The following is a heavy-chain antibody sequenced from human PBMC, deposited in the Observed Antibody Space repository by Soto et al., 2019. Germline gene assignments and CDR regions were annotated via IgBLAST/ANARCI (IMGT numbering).Heavy chain of an antibody. CDR2: MSYDGTNK. CDR1: XXTXSXXA. J-gene: IGHJ4*02. V-gene: IGHV3-30-3*01. CDR3: XXXXXXXXXXDH. Sequence: QVQLVESGGGVVQPGRSLTLSCAASXXTXSXXAMHWVRQAXGKGLEWVAVMSYDGTNKYYADSVKGRFTISRDKSKNTLYLQMNSLIGXXTXXXXXXXXXXXXXXXDHWGQGILVTVSS.